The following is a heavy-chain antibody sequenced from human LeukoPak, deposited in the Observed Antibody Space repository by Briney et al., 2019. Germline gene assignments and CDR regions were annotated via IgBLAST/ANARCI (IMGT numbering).Heavy chain of an antibody. D-gene: IGHD3-3*02. Sequence: GGSLRLSCAASGFTFSNYEMHWVRQAPGKGLEWVSYISSSGSDIYYADSVKGRFTISRDNAKNSLYLQMNSLRAEDTAVYYCARSPSFKGWFDPWGQGTLVTVSS. J-gene: IGHJ5*02. V-gene: IGHV3-48*03. CDR2: ISSSGSDI. CDR1: GFTFSNYE. CDR3: ARSPSFKGWFDP.